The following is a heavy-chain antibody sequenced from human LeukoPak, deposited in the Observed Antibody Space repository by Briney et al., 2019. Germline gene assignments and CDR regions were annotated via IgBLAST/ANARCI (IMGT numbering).Heavy chain of an antibody. Sequence: PGRSLRLSCAASGFTFSSYGMHWVRQAPGKGLEWVAVISYDGSNKYYADSVKGRFTISRDNSKNTLYLQMNSLRAEDTAVYYCAKDPNWNGPDYYYYMDVWGKGTTVTVSS. D-gene: IGHD1-1*01. J-gene: IGHJ6*03. CDR3: AKDPNWNGPDYYYYMDV. CDR2: ISYDGSNK. CDR1: GFTFSSYG. V-gene: IGHV3-30*18.